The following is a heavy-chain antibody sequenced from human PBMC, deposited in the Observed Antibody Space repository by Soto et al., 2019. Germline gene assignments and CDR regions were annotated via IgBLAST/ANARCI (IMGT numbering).Heavy chain of an antibody. CDR3: ARGLKGYYGMDV. V-gene: IGHV3-74*01. CDR1: GLTFSTYW. Sequence: EVQLVESGGGLVQPGGSLRLSCAASGLTFSTYWMHWVRQAPGKGLVWVSRLNSAGSTTNYADSVKGRFTISRDNARDTVYLQMNSLRAEDTAVYYCARGLKGYYGMDVWGQGTTVTVSS. J-gene: IGHJ6*02. CDR2: LNSAGSTT. D-gene: IGHD3-16*01.